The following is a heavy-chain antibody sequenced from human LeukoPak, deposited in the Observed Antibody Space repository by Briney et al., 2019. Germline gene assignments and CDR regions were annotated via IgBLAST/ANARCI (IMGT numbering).Heavy chain of an antibody. V-gene: IGHV5-10-1*01. CDR1: GYSFTSYW. D-gene: IGHD2-15*01. CDR2: IDPSDSYT. CDR3: ARESVAATLVVVWFDP. Sequence: GESLKISCKGSGYSFTSYWISWVRQMPGKGLEWMGRIDPSDSYTNYSPSFQGHVTISADTSISTAYLQWSSLEASDTAMYYCARESVAATLVVVWFDPWGQRTLVTVSS. J-gene: IGHJ5*02.